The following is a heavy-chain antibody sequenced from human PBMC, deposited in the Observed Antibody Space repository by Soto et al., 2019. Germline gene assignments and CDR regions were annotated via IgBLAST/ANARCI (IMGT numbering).Heavy chain of an antibody. CDR3: AKDPHTWGSIWFYP. D-gene: IGHD7-27*01. Sequence: EVQLLESGGGLVQPGGSLRLSCAASGFIFSNYAMSWVRQAPGKGPEWVSSISDSGNYIEYADSVEGRFTISRDNSKNTLYLQMNSVRAEDTARYYCAKDPHTWGSIWFYPWGQGTQVTVSS. J-gene: IGHJ5*02. CDR2: ISDSGNYI. V-gene: IGHV3-23*01. CDR1: GFIFSNYA.